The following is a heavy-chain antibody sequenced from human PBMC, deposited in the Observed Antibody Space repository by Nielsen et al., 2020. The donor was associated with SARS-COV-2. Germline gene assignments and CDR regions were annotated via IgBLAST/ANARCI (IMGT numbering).Heavy chain of an antibody. CDR1: GFTFSSYG. CDR2: ISYDGSNK. D-gene: IGHD3-9*01. CDR3: AKVLRYLDPPWAAFDI. Sequence: GESRKISCAASGFTFSSYGMHWVRQAPGKGLEWVAVISYDGSNKYYADSVKGRFTISRDNSKNTLYLQMNSLRAEDTAVYYCAKVLRYLDPPWAAFDIWGQGTMVTVSS. V-gene: IGHV3-30*18. J-gene: IGHJ3*02.